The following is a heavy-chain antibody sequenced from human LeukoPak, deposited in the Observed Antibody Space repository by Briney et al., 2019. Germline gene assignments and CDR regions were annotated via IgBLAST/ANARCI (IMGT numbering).Heavy chain of an antibody. CDR3: AKSYGYGLVDI. V-gene: IGHV4-39*07. CDR1: GGSISTSNYY. Sequence: PSETLSLTCTVSGGSISTSNYYWGWIRQPPGKGLEWLWNIFYSESTYYIPSLRSRVTISLHTSRNQSSQKLNSLHPADTAVYYCAKSYGYGLVDIWGQGTMVTVSS. D-gene: IGHD5-18*01. J-gene: IGHJ3*02. CDR2: IFYSEST.